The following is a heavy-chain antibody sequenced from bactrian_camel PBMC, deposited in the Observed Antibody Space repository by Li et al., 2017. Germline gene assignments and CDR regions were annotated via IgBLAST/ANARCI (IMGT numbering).Heavy chain of an antibody. V-gene: IGHV3S40*01. CDR2: LNTGDGTT. J-gene: IGHJ4*01. D-gene: IGHD1*01. CDR3: AGDGSVWYWSVY. Sequence: VQLVESGGDSVQPGGSLRLSCAASGFTFSLYDMNWVRQAPGKGLEWVSTLNTGDGTTYYSDSVMGRFTISIDHAKKTVYLQMNSLKPDDTALYYCAGDGSVWYWSVYWGQGTQVTVS. CDR1: GFTFSLYD.